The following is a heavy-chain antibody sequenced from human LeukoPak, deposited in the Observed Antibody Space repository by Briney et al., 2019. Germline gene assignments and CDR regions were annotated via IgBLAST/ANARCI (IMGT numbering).Heavy chain of an antibody. CDR3: ATSPRGYSYGYWYFDL. CDR2: INHSGST. CDR1: GVSFSGYY. J-gene: IGHJ2*01. V-gene: IGHV4-34*01. D-gene: IGHD5-18*01. Sequence: SETLSLTCAVYGVSFSGYYWSWIRQPPGKGLEWIGEINHSGSTNYNPSLKSRVTISVDTSKNQFSLKLSSVTTADTAVYYCATSPRGYSYGYWYFDLWGRGTLITVSS.